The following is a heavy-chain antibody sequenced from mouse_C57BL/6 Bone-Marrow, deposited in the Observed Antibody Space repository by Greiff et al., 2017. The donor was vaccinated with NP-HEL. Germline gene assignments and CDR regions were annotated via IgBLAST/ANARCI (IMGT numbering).Heavy chain of an antibody. Sequence: VQLKESGPGLVKPSQSLSLTCSVTGYSLPRGYYWNWLRPFPGNTLEWVGYISYDGSNNYNPSLKNRISITRDTSKNQFFLKLKSVTTEDTATYSCARDGYYAWFAYWGQGTLVTVSA. D-gene: IGHD2-3*01. CDR1: GYSLPRGYY. V-gene: IGHV3-6*01. CDR2: ISYDGSN. J-gene: IGHJ3*01. CDR3: ARDGYYAWFAY.